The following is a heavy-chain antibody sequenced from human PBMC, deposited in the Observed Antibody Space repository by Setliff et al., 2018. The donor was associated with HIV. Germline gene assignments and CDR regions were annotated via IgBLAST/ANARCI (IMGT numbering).Heavy chain of an antibody. D-gene: IGHD4-4*01. CDR2: IQYGGHNK. Sequence: GGSLRLSCTASGFTFGDYAMHWVRQAPGKGLEWVALIQYGGHNKYYADSVKGRFTVSRDDSKNTLYLQMNSLKAEDTAVYYCGKDGRNYNIDYWGQGTLVTVSS. CDR1: GFTFGDYA. V-gene: IGHV3-30*04. J-gene: IGHJ4*02. CDR3: GKDGRNYNIDY.